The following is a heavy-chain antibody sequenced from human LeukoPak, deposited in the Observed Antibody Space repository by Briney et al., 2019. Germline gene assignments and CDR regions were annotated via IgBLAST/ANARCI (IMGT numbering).Heavy chain of an antibody. CDR1: GFTFSSYA. J-gene: IGHJ4*02. CDR3: ARAEFTYYYDSSGYYFGY. D-gene: IGHD3-22*01. CDR2: ISYDGSNK. V-gene: IGHV3-30-3*01. Sequence: PGRSLRLSCAASGFTFSSYAMHWVRQAPGKGLEWVAVISYDGSNKYYADSVKGRSTISRDNSKNTLYLQMNSLRAEDTAVYYCARAEFTYYYDSSGYYFGYWGQGTLVTVSS.